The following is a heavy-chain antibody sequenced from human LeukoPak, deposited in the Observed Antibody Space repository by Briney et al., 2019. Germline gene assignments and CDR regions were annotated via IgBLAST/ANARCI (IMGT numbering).Heavy chain of an antibody. CDR2: IYPSDSDT. J-gene: IGHJ4*02. D-gene: IGHD3-16*02. CDR3: ARSLSGSAFYFDY. CDR1: GYPFTSYW. Sequence: GESLKISCQGSGYPFTSYWIGWVRPMPGKGLEWMGIIYPSDSDTRYSPSFQGQVTISVDKSISTAYLQWSSLKASDTAMYYCARSLSGSAFYFDYWGRGTLVTVSS. V-gene: IGHV5-51*01.